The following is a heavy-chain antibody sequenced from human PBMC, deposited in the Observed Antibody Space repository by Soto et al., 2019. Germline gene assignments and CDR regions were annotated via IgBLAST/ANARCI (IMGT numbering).Heavy chain of an antibody. CDR1: GFAFRSFT. J-gene: IGHJ5*02. CDR2: ISSNSAYI. CDR3: TRDASRDSSARGWFDP. D-gene: IGHD6-13*01. V-gene: IGHV3-21*01. Sequence: GGSLRLSCAASGFAFRSFTMNWVRQAPGKGLEWVSTISSNSAYIYYTDALRGRFTISRDNAKNSLHLQMNSLRAEETAVYYCTRDASRDSSARGWFDPWGPGTLVTVSS.